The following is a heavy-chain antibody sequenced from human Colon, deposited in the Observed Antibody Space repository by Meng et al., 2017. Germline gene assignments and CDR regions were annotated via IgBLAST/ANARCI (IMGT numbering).Heavy chain of an antibody. V-gene: IGHV4-28*01. CDR3: ARKRDGYNPFDD. CDR2: IYYSGST. CDR1: GYSISSSNW. D-gene: IGHD5-24*01. J-gene: IGHJ4*02. Sequence: VQLHESGPGLVMPSDTLSLTCAVSGYSISSSNWWVRIRQPPGKGLEWIGYIYYSGSTDYNPSLKSRVTMSVDTSKNQFSLKLSSVTAVDTAVYYCARKRDGYNPFDDWGQGTLVTVSS.